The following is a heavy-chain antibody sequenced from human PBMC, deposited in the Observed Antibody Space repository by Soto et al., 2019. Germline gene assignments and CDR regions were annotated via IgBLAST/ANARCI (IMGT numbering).Heavy chain of an antibody. CDR3: ARDRYQLLYGDYYYYYMDV. Sequence: PSETLSLTCTVSGGSISSYYWSWIRQPPGKGLEWIGYIYYSGSTNYNPSLKSRVTISVDTSKNQFSLKLSSVTAADTAVYYCARDRYQLLYGDYYYYYMDVWGKGTTVTVSS. CDR2: IYYSGST. CDR1: GGSISSYY. D-gene: IGHD2-2*02. J-gene: IGHJ6*03. V-gene: IGHV4-59*01.